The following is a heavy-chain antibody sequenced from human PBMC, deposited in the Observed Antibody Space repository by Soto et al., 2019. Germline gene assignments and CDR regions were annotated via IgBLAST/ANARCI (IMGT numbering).Heavy chain of an antibody. Sequence: QVQLVQSGADMKKPGASVKVSCKASGYTFTNHDINWVRQVPGQGLEWMGWMIPDSGRTRYAQKFQGRVSLTRNTSSSTAYMELTSLKSEVSAVYYCARGDQFGFGVDFWGQGTLVTVSS. CDR1: GYTFTNHD. CDR2: MIPDSGRT. J-gene: IGHJ4*02. V-gene: IGHV1-8*01. D-gene: IGHD3-10*01. CDR3: ARGDQFGFGVDF.